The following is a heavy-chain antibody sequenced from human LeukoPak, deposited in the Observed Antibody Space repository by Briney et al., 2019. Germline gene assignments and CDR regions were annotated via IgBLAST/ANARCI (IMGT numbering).Heavy chain of an antibody. V-gene: IGHV4-34*01. J-gene: IGHJ4*02. CDR3: ARESTTVAGTFDY. CDR1: GGSFSVYY. CDR2: INHSGST. Sequence: SETLSLTCAVYGGSFSVYYRSRIRQPPGKGLEWIGEINHSGSTNYNPSLKSRVTISVDTSKNQFSLKLSSVTAADTAMYYCARESTTVAGTFDYWGQGTLVTVSS. D-gene: IGHD6-19*01.